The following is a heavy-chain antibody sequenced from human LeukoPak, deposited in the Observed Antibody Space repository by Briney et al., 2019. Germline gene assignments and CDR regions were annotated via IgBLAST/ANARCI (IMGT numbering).Heavy chain of an antibody. J-gene: IGHJ4*02. Sequence: PSETLSLTCTVSGGSISSYYWSWIRQPPGKGLEWIGYIYTSGSTNCNPSLKSRVTISVDTSKNQFSLKLSSVTAADTAVYYCARGPDGSSWYEVSYYFDYWGQGTLVTVSS. CDR1: GGSISSYY. CDR3: ARGPDGSSWYEVSYYFDY. V-gene: IGHV4-4*09. CDR2: IYTSGST. D-gene: IGHD6-13*01.